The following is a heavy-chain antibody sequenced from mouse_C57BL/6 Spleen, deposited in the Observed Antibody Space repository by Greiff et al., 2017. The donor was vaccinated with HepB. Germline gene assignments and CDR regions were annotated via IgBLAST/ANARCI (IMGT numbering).Heavy chain of an antibody. V-gene: IGHV5-17*01. Sequence: DVKLVESGGGLVKPGGSLKLSCAASGFTFSDYGMHWVRQAPEKGLEWVAYISSGSSTIYYADTVKGRFTISRDNAKNTLFLQMTSLRSEDTAMYYCADDPFDYWGQGTTLTVSS. J-gene: IGHJ2*01. CDR2: ISSGSSTI. CDR1: GFTFSDYG. CDR3: ADDPFDY.